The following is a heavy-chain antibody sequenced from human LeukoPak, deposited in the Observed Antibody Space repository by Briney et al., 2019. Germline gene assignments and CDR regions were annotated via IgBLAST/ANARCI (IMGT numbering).Heavy chain of an antibody. CDR3: AREIFHGSGSPRLDY. J-gene: IGHJ4*02. Sequence: GGSLRLSCSASGFTFSSYEMNWVRQAPGKGLEWISYIIGSGDIIYYADSVKGRFTISRDNARNSLYLQMNTLRAEDTAVYYCAREIFHGSGSPRLDYWGQGTLVTVSS. D-gene: IGHD3-10*01. CDR2: IIGSGDII. V-gene: IGHV3-48*03. CDR1: GFTFSSYE.